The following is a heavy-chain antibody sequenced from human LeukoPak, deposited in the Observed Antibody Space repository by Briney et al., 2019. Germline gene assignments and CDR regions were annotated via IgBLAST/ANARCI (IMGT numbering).Heavy chain of an antibody. CDR2: IRHDGSNK. CDR1: GFTFSNYV. Sequence: GGSLRHSCAASGFTFSNYVMHWVRQAPGKGLEWVAVIRHDGSNKCYADSVKGRFTISRDNSKNTLYLQMNSLRTEDTAVFYCARDLVPGYDYVAYIDYWGQGTLVTVSS. D-gene: IGHD3-10*02. J-gene: IGHJ4*02. V-gene: IGHV3-33*01. CDR3: ARDLVPGYDYVAYIDY.